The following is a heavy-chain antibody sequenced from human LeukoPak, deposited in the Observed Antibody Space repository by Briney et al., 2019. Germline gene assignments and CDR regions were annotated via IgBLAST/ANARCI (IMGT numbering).Heavy chain of an antibody. D-gene: IGHD1-1*01. CDR1: GGSVSSGNYY. J-gene: IGHJ4*02. Sequence: SETLSLTCSVSGGSVSSGNYYWSWIRQPSGKGLEWIGHVDYSGSTSYNPSLKRRVTISLDTSKNQFSLKVMYLTAADTAVYYCARGIRTGYGYWGQGTLVTVSS. V-gene: IGHV4-61*01. CDR3: ARGIRTGYGY. CDR2: VDYSGST.